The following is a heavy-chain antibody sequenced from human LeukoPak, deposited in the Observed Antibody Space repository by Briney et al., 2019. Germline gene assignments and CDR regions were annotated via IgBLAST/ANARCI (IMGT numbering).Heavy chain of an antibody. J-gene: IGHJ6*02. CDR3: ARCFGIIRARPFYYYYGMDV. CDR2: INPNSGGT. Sequence: ASVKVSCKASGYTFTGYYMHWVRQAPGQGLEWMGWINPNSGGTNYAQKFQGRVTMTRDTSISTAYMELSRLRSDDTAVYYCARCFGIIRARPFYYYYGMDVWGQGTTVTVSS. V-gene: IGHV1-2*02. D-gene: IGHD6-6*01. CDR1: GYTFTGYY.